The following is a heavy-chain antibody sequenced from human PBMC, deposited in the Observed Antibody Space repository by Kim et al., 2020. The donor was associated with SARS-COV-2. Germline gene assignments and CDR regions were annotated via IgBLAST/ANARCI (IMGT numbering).Heavy chain of an antibody. CDR1: RYTFTDYF. CDR3: ARFETGYSSSWYSDF. CDR2: INPNSGRT. V-gene: IGHV1-2*02. J-gene: IGHJ2*01. Sequence: ASVKVSCKASRYTFTDYFIQWVRQAPGQGLEWMGWINPNSGRTNYAQEFQGRVTMARDTSISTAYMELNSLRSDDTAVYYCARFETGYSSSWYSDFWG. D-gene: IGHD4-4*01.